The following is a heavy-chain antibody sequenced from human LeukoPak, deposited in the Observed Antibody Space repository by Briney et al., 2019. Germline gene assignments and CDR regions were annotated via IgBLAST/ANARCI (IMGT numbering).Heavy chain of an antibody. CDR3: AREGGSYRSLDY. J-gene: IGHJ4*02. CDR2: MYSSGTT. Sequence: VKPSETLSLTCTVYGGSISSYYWSWIRQPAGKGLEWIGRMYSSGTTHYSPSLKSRVTMSVDTSKNQFSLRLSSVTAADTAVYYCAREGGSYRSLDYWGQGTLVTVSS. CDR1: GGSISSYY. D-gene: IGHD1-26*01. V-gene: IGHV4-4*07.